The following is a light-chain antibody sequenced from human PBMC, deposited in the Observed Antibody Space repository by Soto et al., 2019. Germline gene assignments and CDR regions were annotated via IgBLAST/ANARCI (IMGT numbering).Light chain of an antibody. CDR2: AAS. J-gene: IGKJ3*01. V-gene: IGKV1-27*01. Sequence: DIQMTQSPSSLSASVGDRVTITCRASQGISKSLAWYQQMPGNVPKLLIYAASTLQSGVPSRFSGSGSGTDFTLTVSGLQPEDVATYYCQNYNSVPLTFGPGTKVDIK. CDR1: QGISKS. CDR3: QNYNSVPLT.